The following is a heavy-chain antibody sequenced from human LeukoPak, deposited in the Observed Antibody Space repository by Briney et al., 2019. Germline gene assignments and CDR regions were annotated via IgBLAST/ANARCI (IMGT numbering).Heavy chain of an antibody. CDR1: GGSISSYY. D-gene: IGHD5-24*01. J-gene: IGHJ4*02. V-gene: IGHV4-59*01. CDR3: ARDQGDGLDY. Sequence: SEALSLTCTVSGGSISSYYWSWIRQPPGKGLEWIGYIYYSGSTNYNPSLKSRVTISVDTSKNQFSLKLSSVTAADTAVYYCARDQGDGLDYWGQGTLVTVSS. CDR2: IYYSGST.